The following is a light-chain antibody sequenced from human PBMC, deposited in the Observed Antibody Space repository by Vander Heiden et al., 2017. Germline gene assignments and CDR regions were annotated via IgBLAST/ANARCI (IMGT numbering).Light chain of an antibody. Sequence: DIGMTHPPDPLAASLGERATINCKSSQSVLYSSNNKNYLAWYQQKPEQPPKLLIYWASTRESGVPDRFSGSGSGTDFTLTISSLQAEDVAVYYCQQYYSTPTFGGGTKVEIK. V-gene: IGKV4-1*01. CDR3: QQYYSTPT. CDR1: QSVLYSSNNKNY. J-gene: IGKJ4*01. CDR2: WAS.